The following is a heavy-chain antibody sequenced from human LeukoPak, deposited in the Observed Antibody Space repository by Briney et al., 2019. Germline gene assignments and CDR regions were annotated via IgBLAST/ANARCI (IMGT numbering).Heavy chain of an antibody. CDR2: ISSSNSYI. CDR1: GFTFSSYS. V-gene: IGHV3-21*01. D-gene: IGHD3-22*01. Sequence: GGSLILSCAGSGFTFSSYSMNWVRQAPGKGLEWVSSISSSNSYIYYADSVKGRFTISRDNAKNSLYLQMNSLRAEDTAVYYCARDYSDSSGYYYLRYWSQGTLVTVSS. J-gene: IGHJ4*02. CDR3: ARDYSDSSGYYYLRY.